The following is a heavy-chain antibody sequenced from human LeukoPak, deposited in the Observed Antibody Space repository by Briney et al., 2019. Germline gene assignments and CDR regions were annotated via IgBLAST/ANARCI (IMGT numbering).Heavy chain of an antibody. J-gene: IGHJ3*02. CDR2: ITSSSSYI. Sequence: GGSLRLSCAASGFTFSSYAMSWVRQAPGKGLEWVSSITSSSSYIYYADSVKGRFTISRDNGKTSLYLQMNSLRAEDTALYYCARVFYYGSTGTDAFDIWGQGTMVTVSS. CDR1: GFTFSSYA. V-gene: IGHV3-21*01. CDR3: ARVFYYGSTGTDAFDI. D-gene: IGHD3-22*01.